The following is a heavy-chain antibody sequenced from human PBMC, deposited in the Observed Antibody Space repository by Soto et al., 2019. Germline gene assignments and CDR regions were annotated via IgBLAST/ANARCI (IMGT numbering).Heavy chain of an antibody. CDR3: ARRTLGYCSGGSCYSSWFDP. J-gene: IGHJ5*02. D-gene: IGHD2-15*01. Sequence: ASVKVSCKASGYAFTSYYMHWVRQAPGQGLEWMGIINPSGGSTSYAQKFQGQVTISADKSISTAYLQWSSLKASDTAMYYCARRTLGYCSGGSCYSSWFDPWGQGTLVTVSS. CDR1: GYAFTSYY. CDR2: INPSGGST. V-gene: IGHV1-46*01.